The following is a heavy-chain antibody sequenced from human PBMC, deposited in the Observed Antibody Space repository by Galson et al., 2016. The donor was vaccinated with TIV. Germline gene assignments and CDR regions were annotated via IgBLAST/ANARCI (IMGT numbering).Heavy chain of an antibody. J-gene: IGHJ3*01. D-gene: IGHD3-16*01. Sequence: LSLTCAVSGYSVSSGYYWGWIRQPPGKGLEWIGTIYHDESTYYSPSLKSRVTMSVDTSNNHFSLNLSSVTAADTALYYCARTVGDDAFDFWGQGTLVSVSS. CDR1: GYSVSSGYY. V-gene: IGHV4-38-2*01. CDR2: IYHDEST. CDR3: ARTVGDDAFDF.